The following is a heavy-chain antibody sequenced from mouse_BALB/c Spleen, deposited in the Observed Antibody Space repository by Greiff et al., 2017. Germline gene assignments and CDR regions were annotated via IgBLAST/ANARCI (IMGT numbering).Heavy chain of an antibody. V-gene: IGHV5-9-3*01. J-gene: IGHJ2*01. CDR3: ARHYDYDVRYFDY. CDR1: GFTFSSYA. Sequence: EVQLVESGGGLVKPGGSLKLSCAASGFTFSSYAMSWVRQTPEKRLEWVATISSGGSYTYYPDSVKGRFTISRDNAENTLYLQMSSLRSEDTAMYYCARHYDYDVRYFDYWGQGTTLTVSS. CDR2: ISSGGSYT. D-gene: IGHD2-4*01.